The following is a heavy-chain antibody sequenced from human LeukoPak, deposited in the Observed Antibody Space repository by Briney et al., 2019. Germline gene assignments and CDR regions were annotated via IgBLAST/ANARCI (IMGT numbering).Heavy chain of an antibody. CDR1: GYTLTELS. CDR2: FDPEDGET. Sequence: ASVKVSCKVSGYTLTELSMHWVRQAPEKGLELMGRFDPEDGETIYAQNCQGRVTMSEDTSTDTAYMELSSLTSEDTAVYYCARGYGSGSYLNDYWGQGTLVTVSS. D-gene: IGHD3-10*01. CDR3: ARGYGSGSYLNDY. V-gene: IGHV1-24*01. J-gene: IGHJ4*02.